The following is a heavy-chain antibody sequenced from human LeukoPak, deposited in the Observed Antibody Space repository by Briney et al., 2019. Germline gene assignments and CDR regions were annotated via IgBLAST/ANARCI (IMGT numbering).Heavy chain of an antibody. CDR3: ARGTDSSSWYLTLGSFNYYFDY. CDR1: GGSISSGGYY. V-gene: IGHV4-31*03. Sequence: SETLSLTCTVSGGSISSGGYYWSWIRQHPGKGLEWIGYIYYSGSTYYNPSLKSRVTISVDTSKNQFSLKLSSVTAADTAVYYCARGTDSSSWYLTLGSFNYYFDYWGQGTLVTVSS. D-gene: IGHD6-13*01. CDR2: IYYSGST. J-gene: IGHJ4*02.